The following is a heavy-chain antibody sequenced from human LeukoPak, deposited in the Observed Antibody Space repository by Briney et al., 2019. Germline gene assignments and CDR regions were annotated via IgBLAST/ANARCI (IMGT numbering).Heavy chain of an antibody. V-gene: IGHV3-23*01. J-gene: IGHJ4*02. CDR1: GFTFSSYA. CDR2: ISGSGGST. D-gene: IGHD3-3*01. Sequence: PGGSLRLSCAASGFTFSSYAMSWVRQAPGKGLEWVSAISGSGGSTYYTDSVKGRFTISRDNSKNTLYLQMNSLRAEDTALYYCAKDQQTTNPYARGTFGYWGQGTLVTVSS. CDR3: AKDQQTTNPYARGTFGY.